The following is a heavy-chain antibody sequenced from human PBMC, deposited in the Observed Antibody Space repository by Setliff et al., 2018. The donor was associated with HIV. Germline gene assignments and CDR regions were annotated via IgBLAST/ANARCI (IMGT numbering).Heavy chain of an antibody. D-gene: IGHD3-10*01. CDR2: IGSSSSPI. Sequence: PGGSLRLSCVASRFSLFRDYGMHWVRQAPGKGLEWVSYIGSSSSPIYYADSVKGRFTISRDNAKNSLYLQMNSLRAEDTAVYYCARRGDYYYYYAMDFWGQGTTVTVSS. J-gene: IGHJ6*02. CDR3: ARRGDYYYYYAMDF. CDR1: RFSLFRDYG. V-gene: IGHV3-48*01.